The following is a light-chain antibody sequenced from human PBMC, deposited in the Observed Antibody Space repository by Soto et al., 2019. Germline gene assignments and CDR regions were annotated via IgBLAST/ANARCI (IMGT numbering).Light chain of an antibody. CDR3: QQAKNFPWT. CDR1: QGISSS. V-gene: IGKV1-12*01. J-gene: IGKJ1*01. CDR2: AAS. Sequence: DIQMAQSPSSVSASAGDRVTITCRASQGISSSLAWYQQRPGKAPKLLIYAASNLQNEVPSRFSGSGSGTDFTLTISSLQPEDFATYYCQQAKNFPWTFGQGTRVEIK.